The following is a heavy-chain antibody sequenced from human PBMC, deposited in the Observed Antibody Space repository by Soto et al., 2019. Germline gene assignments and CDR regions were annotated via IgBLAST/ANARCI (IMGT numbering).Heavy chain of an antibody. CDR1: GGSFSGYY. V-gene: IGHV4-34*01. CDR3: PTGQSDTANSAKCDTFDP. D-gene: IGHD2-2*02. J-gene: IGHJ5*02. Sequence: PSETLSLTCAVYGGSFSGYYWSWIRQPPGKGLEWIGEINHSVNTNYNPSLKSGVSISVDTSKNQFSLKRTSVTAADTAVYYFPTGQSDTANSAKCDTFDPRGQVTLVTVSS. CDR2: INHSVNT.